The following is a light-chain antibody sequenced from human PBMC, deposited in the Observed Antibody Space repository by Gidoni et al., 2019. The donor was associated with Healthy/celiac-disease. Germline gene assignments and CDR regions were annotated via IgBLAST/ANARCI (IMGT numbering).Light chain of an antibody. CDR2: DAS. CDR1: QDISNY. V-gene: IGKV1-33*01. Sequence: DIQMTPSPSSLSASVGDRVTIPCQASQDISNYLNWYQQKPGKAPKLLIYDASNLETGVPSRFSGSGSGTDFTFTISSLQPEDIATYYCQQYDNLPLTFGSGTKVDIK. J-gene: IGKJ3*01. CDR3: QQYDNLPLT.